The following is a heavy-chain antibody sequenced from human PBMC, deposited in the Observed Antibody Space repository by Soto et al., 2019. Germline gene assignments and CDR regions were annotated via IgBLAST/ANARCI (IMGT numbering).Heavy chain of an antibody. D-gene: IGHD1-26*01. V-gene: IGHV4-30-2*01. CDR2: IYHSGST. Sequence: PSETLSLTCAVSGGSISSGGYSWSWIRQPPGKGLEWIGYIYHSGSTYYNPSLKSRVTISVDRSKNQFSLKLSSVTAADTAVYYCARVGPEGDWFDPWGQGTLVTVSS. J-gene: IGHJ5*02. CDR1: GGSISSGGYS. CDR3: ARVGPEGDWFDP.